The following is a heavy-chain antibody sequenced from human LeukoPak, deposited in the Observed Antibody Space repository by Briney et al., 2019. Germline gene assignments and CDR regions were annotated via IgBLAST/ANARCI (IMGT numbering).Heavy chain of an antibody. J-gene: IGHJ4*02. V-gene: IGHV1-46*01. CDR3: ARSGLIFGLVIETHFDS. CDR1: GYTFTNYY. D-gene: IGHD3/OR15-3a*01. CDR2: INPSGGGT. Sequence: GASVKVSCKASGYTFTNYYMHWVRQAPGQGLEWMGIINPSGGGTSYAQKFQGRVTVTRDTSTSTVYMELSSLRSEDTAVYYCARSGLIFGLVIETHFDSWGQGTLVTVSS.